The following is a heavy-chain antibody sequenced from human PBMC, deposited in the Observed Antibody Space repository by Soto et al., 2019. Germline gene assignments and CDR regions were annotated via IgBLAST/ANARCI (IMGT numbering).Heavy chain of an antibody. J-gene: IGHJ4*02. CDR1: GFTFSNYW. CDR3: VRDRPHRRLD. CDR2: INNEGSVT. V-gene: IGHV3-74*01. Sequence: EVQLVESGGGLVQPGGSLRLSCAASGFTFSNYWMHWVRQDPGKGLVWVSRINNEGSVTVYADSVKGRFTISRDNAKNMLYLQMNSLSAEYTAVYHCVRDRPHRRLDWGLGTLVTVSS.